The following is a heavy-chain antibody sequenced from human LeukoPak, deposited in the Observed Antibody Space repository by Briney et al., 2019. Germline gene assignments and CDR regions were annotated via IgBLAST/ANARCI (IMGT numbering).Heavy chain of an antibody. D-gene: IGHD2-2*01. V-gene: IGHV3-30*04. Sequence: GGSLRLSCAASGFTFSSYAMHWVRQAPGEGLEWVAVISHDGSNKYYADSVKGRFTISRDNSKNTLYLQMNSLRAEDTAVYYCARLIVVPAAPTDYWGQGTLVTVSS. CDR1: GFTFSSYA. J-gene: IGHJ4*02. CDR3: ARLIVVPAAPTDY. CDR2: ISHDGSNK.